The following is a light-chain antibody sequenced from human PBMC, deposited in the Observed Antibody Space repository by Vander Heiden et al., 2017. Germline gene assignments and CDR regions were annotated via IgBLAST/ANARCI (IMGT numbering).Light chain of an antibody. V-gene: IGLV2-14*03. J-gene: IGLJ1*01. CDR2: DVN. CDR3: SSYTSISTYV. CDR1: SSDVGGYKF. Sequence: QSALTQPASVSGSPGQSITISCTGTSSDVGGYKFVSWYQQHQGKAPKLMIYDVNNRPSGVSNRFSGSKSGNTASLTISGLQAEDEADYYCSSYTSISTYVFGTGTKVTVL.